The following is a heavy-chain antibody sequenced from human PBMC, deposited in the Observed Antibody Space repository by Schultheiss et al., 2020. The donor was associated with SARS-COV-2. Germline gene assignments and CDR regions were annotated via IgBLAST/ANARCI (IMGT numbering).Heavy chain of an antibody. J-gene: IGHJ4*02. V-gene: IGHV3-30*18. CDR3: AKDYSGSYYVLSY. D-gene: IGHD1-26*01. CDR2: ISYDGSNK. Sequence: GGSLRLSCAASGFTFSNYDMHWVRQAPGKGLEWVAVISYDGSNKYYADSVKGRFTISRDNSKNTLYLQMNSLRAEDTAVYYCAKDYSGSYYVLSYWGQGTLVTVSS. CDR1: GFTFSNYD.